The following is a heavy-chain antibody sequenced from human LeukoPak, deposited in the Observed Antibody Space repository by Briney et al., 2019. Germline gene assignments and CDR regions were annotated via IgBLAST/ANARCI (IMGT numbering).Heavy chain of an antibody. CDR1: GYTFTSYD. V-gene: IGHV1-8*01. CDR3: ARQQQWLVRGFDY. CDR2: MNPNSGNT. Sequence: ASVKVSCKASGYTFTSYDINWVRQATGQGLEWMGWMNPNSGNTGYAQKFQGRVTMTRDTSISTAYMELSRLRSDDTAVYYCARQQQWLVRGFDYWGQGTLVTVSS. J-gene: IGHJ4*02. D-gene: IGHD6-19*01.